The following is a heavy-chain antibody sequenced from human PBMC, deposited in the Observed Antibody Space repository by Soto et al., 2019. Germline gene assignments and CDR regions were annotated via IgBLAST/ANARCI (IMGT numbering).Heavy chain of an antibody. CDR1: GFTFSTYA. CDR2: ISASGGDT. Sequence: EAQMLESGGGSVQPGGSLRLSCAASGFTFSTYAVAWVRQSPGKGLEWVSSISASGGDTWYADSVKGRFTISRDNSKNTLYLQMKSLRVEDTAVYYCARRPTATASWGQGTLVTVSS. J-gene: IGHJ5*02. V-gene: IGHV3-23*01. CDR3: ARRPTATAS.